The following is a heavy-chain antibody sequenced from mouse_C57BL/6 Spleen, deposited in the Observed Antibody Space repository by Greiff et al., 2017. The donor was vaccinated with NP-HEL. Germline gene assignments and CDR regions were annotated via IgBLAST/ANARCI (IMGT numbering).Heavy chain of an antibody. CDR2: INYDGSST. Sequence: EVKLMESEGGLVQPGSSMKLSCTASGFTFSDYYMAWVRQVPEKGLEWVANINYDGSSTYYLDSLKSRFIISRDNAKNILYLQMSSLKSEDTATYYCARVYDGYPYYFDYWGQGTTLTVSS. J-gene: IGHJ2*01. CDR1: GFTFSDYY. V-gene: IGHV5-16*01. D-gene: IGHD2-3*01. CDR3: ARVYDGYPYYFDY.